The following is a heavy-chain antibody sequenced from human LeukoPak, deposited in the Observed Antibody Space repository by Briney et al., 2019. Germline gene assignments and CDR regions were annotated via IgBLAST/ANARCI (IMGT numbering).Heavy chain of an antibody. CDR3: AGGGVAAKYYFDF. J-gene: IGHJ4*02. CDR2: IYYSGST. V-gene: IGHV4-59*11. CDR1: GGSISPLY. Sequence: PSETLSLTCTVSGGSISPLYWGWIRQAPGKGLEFIGYIYYSGSTNFNPSLKSRVTLSVDTSKSQISLKLTSMTAADTAVYYCAGGGVAAKYYFDFWGQGTLVTVSS. D-gene: IGHD3-10*01.